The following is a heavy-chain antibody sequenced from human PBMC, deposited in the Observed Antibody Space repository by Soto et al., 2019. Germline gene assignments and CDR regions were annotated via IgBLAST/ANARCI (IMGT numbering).Heavy chain of an antibody. CDR1: VGTFNTYA. D-gene: IGHD3-10*01. J-gene: IGHJ4*02. V-gene: IGHV1-69*19. CDR3: AREVQVHTPAFVY. CDR2: ISPMFGAA. Sequence: QVQLVQSGAEMKKPGSSVKVSCQSSVGTFNTYAMNWVRQAPGQGPEWMGDISPMFGAANYAPKFQGRVTITADESTGTSYMQLSSLTSEDTDLYFCAREVQVHTPAFVYWGQGTLVTVSS.